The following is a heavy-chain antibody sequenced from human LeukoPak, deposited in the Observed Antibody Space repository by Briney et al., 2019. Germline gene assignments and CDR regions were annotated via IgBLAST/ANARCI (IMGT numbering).Heavy chain of an antibody. V-gene: IGHV4-4*09. CDR1: GGSMSDHY. J-gene: IGHJ6*03. Sequence: PSGTLSLTCAVSGGSMSDHYWSWIRQPPGMTLEWIGYIYATGSTNYNPSLKGRVTITVDSSKNHFSLRLRSVTAADTGIYYCARHLRRDYPESGSSQYFHYIDVWGKGTTVTVSS. CDR2: IYATGST. CDR3: ARHLRRDYPESGSSQYFHYIDV. D-gene: IGHD3-10*01.